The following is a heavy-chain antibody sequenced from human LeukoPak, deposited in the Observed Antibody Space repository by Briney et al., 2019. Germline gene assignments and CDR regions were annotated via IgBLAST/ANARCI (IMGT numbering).Heavy chain of an antibody. Sequence: PGGSLRLSCAASGFTFSSYAMHWVRQAPGKGLEWVAVISYDGSNKYYADSVKGRFTISRDNSKNTLYLQMNSLRAEDTAVYYCARVQSKLERLRGRDAFDIWGQGTMVTVSS. CDR1: GFTFSSYA. CDR3: ARVQSKLERLRGRDAFDI. CDR2: ISYDGSNK. V-gene: IGHV3-30-3*01. J-gene: IGHJ3*02. D-gene: IGHD1-1*01.